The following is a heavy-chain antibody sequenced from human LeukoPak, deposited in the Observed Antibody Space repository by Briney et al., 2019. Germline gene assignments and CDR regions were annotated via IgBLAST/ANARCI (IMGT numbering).Heavy chain of an antibody. CDR2: IYYSGST. J-gene: IGHJ4*02. CDR3: ASMTTVPTGFDY. V-gene: IGHV4-59*12. CDR1: GGSISSYY. Sequence: SETLSLTCTVSGGSISSYYWSWIRQPPGKGLEWIGYIYYSGSTDYNPSLKSRVTISVDRSKNQFSLKLSSVTAADTAVYYCASMTTVPTGFDYWGQGTLVTVSS. D-gene: IGHD4-17*01.